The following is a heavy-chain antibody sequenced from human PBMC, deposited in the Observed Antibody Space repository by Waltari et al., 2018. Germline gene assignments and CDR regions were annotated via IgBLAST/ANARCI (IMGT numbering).Heavy chain of an antibody. CDR2: VIPVFNTP. CDR3: ARGFSDGTGYYYHYFHF. D-gene: IGHD3-22*01. Sequence: QVQLVQSGAELKKPGSSVKVSCKASGGPFSTYSLNWVRQAPGQGLEWLGGVIPVFNTPKSEQKFQDRVTITADESTNTAYMELSSLTSEDTAVYYCARGFSDGTGYYYHYFHFWGQGTLVTVSS. J-gene: IGHJ4*02. CDR1: GGPFSTYS. V-gene: IGHV1-69*01.